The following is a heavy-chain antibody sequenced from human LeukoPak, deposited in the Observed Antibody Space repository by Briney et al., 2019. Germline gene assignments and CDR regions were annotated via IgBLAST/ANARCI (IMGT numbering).Heavy chain of an antibody. CDR1: GASINSGSYY. Sequence: SETLSLTCSVSGASINSGSYYWTWIRQPAGKGLEWIGRIQTSGSTNYNPSLKSRVTISVDTSKNQFSLKLSSVTAADTAVYYCARGVDSSSWYPLEFNWFDPWGQGTLVTVSS. J-gene: IGHJ5*02. V-gene: IGHV4-61*02. CDR2: IQTSGST. D-gene: IGHD6-13*01. CDR3: ARGVDSSSWYPLEFNWFDP.